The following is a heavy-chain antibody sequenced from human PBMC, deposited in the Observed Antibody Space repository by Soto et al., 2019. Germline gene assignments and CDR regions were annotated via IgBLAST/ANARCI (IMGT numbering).Heavy chain of an antibody. D-gene: IGHD1-20*01. CDR1: GFTFSNYW. CDR3: VRGSVYNWRGDF. J-gene: IGHJ4*02. V-gene: IGHV3-74*01. CDR2: INGDGSTT. Sequence: EVQLVVSGGDLIQPGGSLRLSCAASGFTFSNYWMHWVRQAPGKGLVWVSRINGDGSTTSYADSVKGRFTISRDNAKNTLSLQTNSLRAEDTAVYYCVRGSVYNWRGDFWGQGTLVTVSS.